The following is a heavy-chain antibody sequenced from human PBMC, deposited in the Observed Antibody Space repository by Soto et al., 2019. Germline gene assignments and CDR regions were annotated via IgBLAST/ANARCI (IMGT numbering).Heavy chain of an antibody. D-gene: IGHD4-4*01. V-gene: IGHV3-30*18. J-gene: IGHJ4*02. CDR2: ISYDGSNK. CDR1: GFTFSSYG. Sequence: GGSLRLSCAASGFTFSSYGMHWVRQAPGKGLEWVAVISYDGSNKYYADSVKGRFTISRDNSKNTLYLQMNSLRAEDTAVYYCAKDRPMTTEANYFDYWGQGTLVTVSS. CDR3: AKDRPMTTEANYFDY.